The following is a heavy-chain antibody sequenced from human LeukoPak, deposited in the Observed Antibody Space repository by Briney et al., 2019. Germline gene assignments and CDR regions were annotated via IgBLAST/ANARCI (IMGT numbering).Heavy chain of an antibody. CDR2: ISGSGAST. Sequence: GGSLRLSCAASGFXFSSCAMNWARQAPGKGLEWVSAISGSGASTYYADSVKGRFTISRDNSKNTLYLQMNSLRAEDTAIYYCAKAALRYQLLSSLDYWGQGTLVTVSS. V-gene: IGHV3-23*01. J-gene: IGHJ4*02. CDR1: GFXFSSCA. D-gene: IGHD2-2*01. CDR3: AKAALRYQLLSSLDY.